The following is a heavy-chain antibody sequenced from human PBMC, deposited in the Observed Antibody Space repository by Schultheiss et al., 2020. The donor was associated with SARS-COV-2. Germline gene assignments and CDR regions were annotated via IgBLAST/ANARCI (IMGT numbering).Heavy chain of an antibody. CDR1: GGTFSSYA. CDR2: ISVYNGNT. D-gene: IGHD4-17*01. CDR3: ARDFGDYSWFDP. V-gene: IGHV1-18*01. J-gene: IGHJ5*02. Sequence: ASVKVSCKASGGTFSSYAISWVRQAPGQGPEWMGWISVYNGNTHYAQKLQGRVTMTTDTSTSTAYMELRSLRSDDTAVYYCARDFGDYSWFDPWGQGTLVTVSS.